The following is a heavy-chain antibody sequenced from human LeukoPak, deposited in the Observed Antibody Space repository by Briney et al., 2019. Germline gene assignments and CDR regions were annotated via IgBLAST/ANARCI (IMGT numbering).Heavy chain of an antibody. Sequence: GGTLRLSCAASGFTFSVHSMTWVRQAPGKGLEWVSAISGSGGSTYYADSVKGRFTISRDNSKNTLYLQMNSLRAEDTAVYYCAKASGYCSGGSCYWVGASNWFDPWGQGTLVTVSS. D-gene: IGHD2-15*01. CDR1: GFTFSVHS. V-gene: IGHV3-23*01. CDR3: AKASGYCSGGSCYWVGASNWFDP. J-gene: IGHJ5*02. CDR2: ISGSGGST.